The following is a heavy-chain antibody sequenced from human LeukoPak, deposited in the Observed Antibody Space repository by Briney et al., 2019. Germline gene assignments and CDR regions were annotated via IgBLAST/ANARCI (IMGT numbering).Heavy chain of an antibody. V-gene: IGHV5-51*01. CDR2: IFPADSDT. D-gene: IGHD3-10*01. CDR3: ARGRGTGSPIGPRYFDL. CDR1: GYLFTSYW. J-gene: IGHJ2*01. Sequence: GGSLKTPGKGPGYLFTSYWIAWVRQMPGKGLGWMGIIFPADSDTRYSPSFQGQVTISPDKSISTAFLRWTSLKASDTAIYCCARGRGTGSPIGPRYFDLWGRGTVVTVSS.